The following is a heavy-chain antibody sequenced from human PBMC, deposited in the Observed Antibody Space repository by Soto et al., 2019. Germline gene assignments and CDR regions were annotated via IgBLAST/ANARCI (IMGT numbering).Heavy chain of an antibody. CDR1: GGTFSSYA. CDR3: VRAAVGAVAGHYGMDV. D-gene: IGHD6-19*01. J-gene: IGHJ6*02. Sequence: SVKVSCKASGGTFSSYAISWVRQAPGQGLEWMGGIIPIFGTANYAQKFQGRVTITADESTSTAYMELSSLRSEDTAVYYCVRAAVGAVAGHYGMDVWGQGTTVTVSS. CDR2: IIPIFGTA. V-gene: IGHV1-69*13.